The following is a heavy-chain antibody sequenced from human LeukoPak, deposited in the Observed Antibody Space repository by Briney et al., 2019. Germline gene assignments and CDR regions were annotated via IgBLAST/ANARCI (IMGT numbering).Heavy chain of an antibody. CDR2: ISTDGSTT. V-gene: IGHV3-74*01. CDR1: GFGFSSYW. D-gene: IGHD3-10*01. CDR3: LFGSGSYYTAFEY. J-gene: IGHJ4*02. Sequence: AGGSLRLSCAASGFGFSSYWMHWVRQVPGRGPLWVSHISTDGSTTNYADSVKGRFTTSRDNANNTLYLQMNSLRAEDTAVSYCLFGSGSYYTAFEYWGQGALVTVSS.